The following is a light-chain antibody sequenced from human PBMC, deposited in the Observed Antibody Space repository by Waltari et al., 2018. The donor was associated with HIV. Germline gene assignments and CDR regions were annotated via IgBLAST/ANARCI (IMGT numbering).Light chain of an antibody. CDR3: QQYSTFPWT. J-gene: IGKJ1*01. CDR1: QSVLYKSHNRNY. Sequence: DIVMIQSPESLAVSLGERATINCKSSQSVLYKSHNRNYLAWYQQKAGQPPKLLFSWASARDSGVPDRFRGSGSATDFTLTIRSLQAEDVAVYYCQQYSTFPWTFGQGTKVEIK. V-gene: IGKV4-1*01. CDR2: WAS.